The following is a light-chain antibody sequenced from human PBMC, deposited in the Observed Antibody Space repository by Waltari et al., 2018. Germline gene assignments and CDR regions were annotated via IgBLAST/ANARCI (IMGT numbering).Light chain of an antibody. J-gene: IGLJ1*01. V-gene: IGLV2-23*01. CDR1: STDLSSYNL. CDR3: CSYTGSSTSYG. CDR2: EAT. Sequence: QSALSQPASVSGSPGQSLTITCTGASTDLSSYNLVAWYQHHPNRAPKLTIYEATKRPSWISHRFSGAKSGATASLRISGLQADDEADYYCCSYTGSSTSYGCGGGTKVTVL.